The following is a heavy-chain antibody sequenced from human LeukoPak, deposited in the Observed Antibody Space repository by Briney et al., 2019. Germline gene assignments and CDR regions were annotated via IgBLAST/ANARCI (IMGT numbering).Heavy chain of an antibody. J-gene: IGHJ4*02. CDR1: GFTFDDYA. CDR2: ISWNSGSI. D-gene: IGHD3-16*02. V-gene: IGHV3-9*01. CDR3: AKIMITFGGVIAPGYFDY. Sequence: PGGSLRLSCAASGFTFDDYAMHWVRQAPGKGLEWVSGISWNSGSIGYADSVKGRFTISRDNSKNTLYLQMNSLRAEDTAVYYCAKIMITFGGVIAPGYFDYWGQGTLVTVSS.